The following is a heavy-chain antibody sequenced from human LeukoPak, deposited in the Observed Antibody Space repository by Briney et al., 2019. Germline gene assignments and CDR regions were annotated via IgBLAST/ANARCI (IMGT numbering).Heavy chain of an antibody. CDR3: ARDYGNYYGSGFGDY. D-gene: IGHD3-10*01. CDR1: GYTFTSYY. J-gene: IGHJ4*02. V-gene: IGHV1-46*01. CDR2: INPSGGST. Sequence: ASVKVSCKPSGYTFTSYYMHWVRQAPGQGLEWMGIINPSGGSTSYAQKFQGRVTMTRDTSTSTVYMELSSLRSEDTAVYYCARDYGNYYGSGFGDYWGQGTLVTVSS.